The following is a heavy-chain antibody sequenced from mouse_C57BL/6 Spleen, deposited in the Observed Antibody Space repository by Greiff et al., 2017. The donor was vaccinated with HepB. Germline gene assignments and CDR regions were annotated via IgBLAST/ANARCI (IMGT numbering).Heavy chain of an antibody. V-gene: IGHV1-39*01. J-gene: IGHJ4*01. CDR3: ARNGSSPHYYAMDY. Sequence: EVQLQESGPELVKPGASVKISCKASGYSFTDYNMNWVKQSNGKSLEWIGVINPNYGTTSYNQKFKGKATLTVDQSSSTAYMQLNSLTSEDSAVYYCARNGSSPHYYAMDYWGQGTSVTVSS. D-gene: IGHD1-1*01. CDR1: GYSFTDYN. CDR2: INPNYGTT.